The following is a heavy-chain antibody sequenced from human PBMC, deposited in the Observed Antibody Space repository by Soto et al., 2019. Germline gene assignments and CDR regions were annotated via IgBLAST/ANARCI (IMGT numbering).Heavy chain of an antibody. J-gene: IGHJ4*02. CDR2: IYYSGST. Sequence: SETLSLTCTVSGGSISSYYWSWIRQPPGKGLEWIGYIYYSGSTNYNPSLKSRVTISVDTSKNQFSLKLSSVTAADTAVYYCARGGAAARPSLSPIDYWGQGTLVTVSS. D-gene: IGHD6-13*01. CDR1: GGSISSYY. V-gene: IGHV4-59*01. CDR3: ARGGAAARPSLSPIDY.